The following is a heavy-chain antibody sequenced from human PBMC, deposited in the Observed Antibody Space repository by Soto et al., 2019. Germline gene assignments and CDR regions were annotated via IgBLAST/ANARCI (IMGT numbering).Heavy chain of an antibody. CDR2: ISHTGST. CDR3: ARMLLHGDYSEGMDL. Sequence: PSETLSLTCAISGGSISSNNWWSWVRQPPGKGLEWIGEISHTGSTNYNPPLKSRVIISVDTSKNQFSLKFSSVTAADTATYYCARMLLHGDYSEGMDLWGQGTTVTVSS. CDR1: GGSISSNNW. D-gene: IGHD2-21*01. V-gene: IGHV4-4*02. J-gene: IGHJ6*02.